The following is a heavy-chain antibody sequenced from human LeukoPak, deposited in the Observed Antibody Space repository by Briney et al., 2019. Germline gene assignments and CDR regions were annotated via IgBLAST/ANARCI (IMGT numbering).Heavy chain of an antibody. V-gene: IGHV1-69*04. J-gene: IGHJ4*02. D-gene: IGHD3-3*01. CDR1: GGTFSSYA. CDR2: IIPILGIA. CDR3: ARAGYENLIAGPDF. Sequence: SVKVSCKASGGTFSSYAISWVRQAPGQGLEWMGRIIPILGIANYAQKFQGRVTITADKSTSTAYMELSSLRSEDTAVYYCARAGYENLIAGPDFWGQGTLVTVSS.